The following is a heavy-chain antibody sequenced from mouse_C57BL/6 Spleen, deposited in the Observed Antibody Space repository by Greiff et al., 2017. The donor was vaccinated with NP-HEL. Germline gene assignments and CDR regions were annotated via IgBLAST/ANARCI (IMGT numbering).Heavy chain of an antibody. Sequence: VQLQQSGAELVRPGASVTLSCKASGYTFTDYEMHWVKQTPVHGLEWIGAIDPETGGTAYNQKFKGKAILTADKSSSTAYMELRSLTSEDSAVYYCTRSDVYYFYFDSGGQGTTLTVSS. CDR1: GYTFTDYE. J-gene: IGHJ2*01. CDR3: TRSDVYYFYFDS. D-gene: IGHD2-3*01. CDR2: IDPETGGT. V-gene: IGHV1-15*01.